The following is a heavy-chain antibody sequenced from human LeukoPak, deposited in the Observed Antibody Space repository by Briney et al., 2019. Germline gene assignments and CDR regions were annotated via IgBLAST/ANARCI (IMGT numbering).Heavy chain of an antibody. CDR3: ARDPEPDYGDSAEYFDY. CDR2: ISSSSYI. V-gene: IGHV3-21*01. CDR1: GFTFSSYS. Sequence: GGSLRPSCAASGFTFSSYSMNWVRQAPGKGLEWVSSISSSSYIYYADSVKGRFTISRDNAKNSLYLQMNSLRAEDTAVYYCARDPEPDYGDSAEYFDYWGQGTLVTVSS. D-gene: IGHD4-17*01. J-gene: IGHJ4*02.